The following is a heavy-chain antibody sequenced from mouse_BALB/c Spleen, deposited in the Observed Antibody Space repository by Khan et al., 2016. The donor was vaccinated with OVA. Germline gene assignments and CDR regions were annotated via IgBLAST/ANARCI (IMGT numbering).Heavy chain of an antibody. Sequence: DLVKPGASVKLSCKASGYTFTSYWINWIKQRPGQGLEWIGLIAPGSGSTHYNEMFKGKATLTVDTSSSTVYIQLSSLSSEDSAVYFCAREIYYGSNGYAMDYWGQGTSVTVSS. CDR3: AREIYYGSNGYAMDY. D-gene: IGHD1-1*01. J-gene: IGHJ4*01. CDR1: GYTFTSYW. CDR2: IAPGSGST. V-gene: IGHV1S41*01.